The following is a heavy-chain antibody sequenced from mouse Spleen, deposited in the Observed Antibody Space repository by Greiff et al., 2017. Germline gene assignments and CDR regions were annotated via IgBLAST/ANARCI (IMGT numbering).Heavy chain of an antibody. V-gene: IGHV5-16*01. D-gene: IGHD4-1*01. CDR1: GFTFSDYY. CDR3: ARKLERYWYFDV. Sequence: EVKLVESEGGLVQPGSSTKLSCTASGFTFSDYYMAWVRQVPEKGLEWVANINYDGSSTYYLDSLKSRFIISRDNAKNILYLQMSSLKSEDTATYYCARKLERYWYFDVWGAGTTVTVSS. CDR2: INYDGSST. J-gene: IGHJ1*01.